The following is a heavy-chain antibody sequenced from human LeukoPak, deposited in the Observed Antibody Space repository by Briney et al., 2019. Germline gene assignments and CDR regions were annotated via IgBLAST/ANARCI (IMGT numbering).Heavy chain of an antibody. J-gene: IGHJ4*02. CDR2: INTNTGNP. CDR1: GYTFTSCA. D-gene: IGHD4-17*01. V-gene: IGHV7-4-1*02. Sequence: ASVKVSCKASGYTFTSCAMNWVRQAPGQGLEWMGWINTNTGNPTYAQGFTGRFVFSLDTSVSTAYLQISSLKAEDTAVYYCARDPETTVTTSLDYWGQGTLVTVSS. CDR3: ARDPETTVTTSLDY.